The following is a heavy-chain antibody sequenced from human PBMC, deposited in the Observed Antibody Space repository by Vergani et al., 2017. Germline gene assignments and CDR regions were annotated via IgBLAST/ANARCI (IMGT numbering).Heavy chain of an antibody. D-gene: IGHD6-13*01. CDR2: INPNSGGT. CDR1: GYTFTGYY. CDR3: ARGRRIAAAGTKAPNYYYYYYMDV. Sequence: QVQLVQSGAEVKKPGASVKVSCKASGYTFTGYYMHWVRQAPGQGLEWMGWINPNSGGTNYAQKFQGRVTMTRDTSISTAYMELSRLRSDDTAVYYCARGRRIAAAGTKAPNYYYYYYMDVWGKGTTVTVSS. J-gene: IGHJ6*03. V-gene: IGHV1-2*02.